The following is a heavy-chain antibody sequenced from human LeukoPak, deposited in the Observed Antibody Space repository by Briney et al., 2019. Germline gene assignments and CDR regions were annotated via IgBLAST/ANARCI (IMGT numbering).Heavy chain of an antibody. CDR1: GGSISSYY. CDR2: IYYSGST. Sequence: SETLSLTCTVSGGSISSYYWSWIRQPPGKGLEWIGYIYYSGSTNYNPSLKSRVTISVDTSKNQFSLKLSSVTAADTAVYYCARVGHLTNNWFDPWGQGSLVSVSS. J-gene: IGHJ5*02. V-gene: IGHV4-59*01. CDR3: ARVGHLTNNWFDP. D-gene: IGHD4-11*01.